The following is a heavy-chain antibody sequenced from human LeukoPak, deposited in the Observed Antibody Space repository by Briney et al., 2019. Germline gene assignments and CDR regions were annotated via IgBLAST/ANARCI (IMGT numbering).Heavy chain of an antibody. Sequence: SGTLSLTCAVSGGSITSDNWWTWVRQPPGKGLEWIGAIYHSGSTDYNPSLKSRVTISVDKSKNQFSLKLSSVTAADTAVYYCARHQRLLSWFDPWGQGTLVTVSS. CDR3: ARHQRLLSWFDP. J-gene: IGHJ5*02. D-gene: IGHD2-15*01. CDR2: IYHSGST. CDR1: GGSITSDNW. V-gene: IGHV4-4*02.